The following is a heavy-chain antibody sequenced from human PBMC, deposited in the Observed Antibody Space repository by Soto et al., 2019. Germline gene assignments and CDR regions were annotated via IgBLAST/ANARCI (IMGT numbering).Heavy chain of an antibody. V-gene: IGHV1-18*01. J-gene: IGHJ4*02. CDR3: ARDRVEAALGTFDQ. D-gene: IGHD6-13*01. Sequence: ASVKVSCKTSGYTFSTYPISWVRRAPGQGLEWVGWISTYNGKTNYGQKFQGRVTITTDTSTSTAYMDLRNLRSDDTAVYYCARDRVEAALGTFDQWGQGTLATVSS. CDR1: GYTFSTYP. CDR2: ISTYNGKT.